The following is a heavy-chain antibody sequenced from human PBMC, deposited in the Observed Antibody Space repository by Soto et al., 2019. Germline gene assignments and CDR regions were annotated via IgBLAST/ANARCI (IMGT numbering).Heavy chain of an antibody. V-gene: IGHV4-31*03. CDR3: ARVFGFGGMDV. D-gene: IGHD3-10*01. Sequence: SETLSLTCTVSGGSISSGGYYWSWIRQHPGKGLEWIGYIYYSGSTSYNPSLKSRVTISVDTSKNQFSLKLSSVTAADTAVYYCARVFGFGGMDVWGQGTTVTVSS. CDR2: IYYSGST. J-gene: IGHJ6*02. CDR1: GGSISSGGYY.